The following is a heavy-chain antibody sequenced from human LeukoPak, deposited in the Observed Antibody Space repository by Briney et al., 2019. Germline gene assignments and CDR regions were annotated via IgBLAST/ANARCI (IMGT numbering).Heavy chain of an antibody. V-gene: IGHV3-30*04. Sequence: PGGSLRLSCAASGFTFSSYAMHWVRQAPGKGLEWVAVISYDGSNKYYADSVKGRFTISRDNSKNTLYLQMNSLRAEDTAVYYCASPRDGYIVYWGQGTLVTVSS. CDR2: ISYDGSNK. J-gene: IGHJ4*02. D-gene: IGHD5-24*01. CDR1: GFTFSSYA. CDR3: ASPRDGYIVY.